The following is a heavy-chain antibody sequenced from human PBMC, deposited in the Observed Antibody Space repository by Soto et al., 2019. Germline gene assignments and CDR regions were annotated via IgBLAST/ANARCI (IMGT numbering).Heavy chain of an antibody. CDR3: ARDLGLPSDGLINWYDP. CDR1: GFTFSSHW. CDR2: INSDGSTT. J-gene: IGHJ5*02. V-gene: IGHV3-74*01. Sequence: VGSLRLSCATSGFTFSSHWMHWVRQAPGKGLVWVSRINSDGSTTIYADSVKGRFTISRDNAKSTLYLQMNSLRAEDTAVYYCARDLGLPSDGLINWYDPWGKGSLVTVSS. D-gene: IGHD5-12*01.